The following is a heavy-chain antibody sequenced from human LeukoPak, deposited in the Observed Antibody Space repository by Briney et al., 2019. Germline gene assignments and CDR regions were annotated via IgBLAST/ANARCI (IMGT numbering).Heavy chain of an antibody. CDR2: IIPIFGTA. CDR3: ARGHSSSPYRFDP. CDR1: GGTFSSYA. D-gene: IGHD6-6*01. V-gene: IGHV1-69*13. Sequence: EASVKVSCKASGGTFSSYAISWVRQAPGQGLEWMGGIIPIFGTANYAQKFQGRVTIAADESTSTAYMELSSLRSEDTAVYYCARGHSSSPYRFDPWGQGTLVTVSS. J-gene: IGHJ5*02.